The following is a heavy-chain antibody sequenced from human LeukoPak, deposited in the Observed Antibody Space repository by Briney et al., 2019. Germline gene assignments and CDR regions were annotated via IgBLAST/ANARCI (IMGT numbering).Heavy chain of an antibody. CDR1: GGSFSGYY. CDR2: INHSGST. Sequence: SETLSLTCAVYGGSFSGYYWSWIRQPPGKGLEWIGEINHSGSTNYNPSLKSRVTISVDTSKNQFSLKLSSVTAADTAVYYCARTIGYYYYNYMDVWGKGTTVTVSS. V-gene: IGHV4-34*01. J-gene: IGHJ6*03. CDR3: ARTIGYYYYNYMDV. D-gene: IGHD4/OR15-4a*01.